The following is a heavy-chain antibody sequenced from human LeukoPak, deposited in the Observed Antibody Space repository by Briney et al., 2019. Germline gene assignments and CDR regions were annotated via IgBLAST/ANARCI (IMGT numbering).Heavy chain of an antibody. Sequence: PSETLSLTCTVSGGSISSYYWSWIRQPPGKGLEWIGYIYYSGSTNYNPSLKSRVTISVDTSKNQFPLKLSSVTAADTAVYYCARMNGAYFDYWGQGTLVTVSS. V-gene: IGHV4-59*01. D-gene: IGHD4-17*01. CDR2: IYYSGST. J-gene: IGHJ4*02. CDR1: GGSISSYY. CDR3: ARMNGAYFDY.